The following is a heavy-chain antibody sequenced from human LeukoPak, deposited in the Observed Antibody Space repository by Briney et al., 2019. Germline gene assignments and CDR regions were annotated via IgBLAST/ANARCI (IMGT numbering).Heavy chain of an antibody. Sequence: PSETLSLTCTVSGDSVSSGSYYWSWVRQPPGKGLEWVSAISGSGGNTYYADSVKGRFTISKDNSKNTVYLQMSSLRVDDTAVYYCAKAASSSWPSYYYGMDVWGQGTTVTVSS. CDR2: ISGSGGNT. J-gene: IGHJ6*02. CDR1: GDSVSSGSYY. D-gene: IGHD6-13*01. CDR3: AKAASSSWPSYYYGMDV. V-gene: IGHV3-23*01.